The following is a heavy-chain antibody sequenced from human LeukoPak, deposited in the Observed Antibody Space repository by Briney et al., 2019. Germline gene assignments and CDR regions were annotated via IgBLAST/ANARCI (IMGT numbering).Heavy chain of an antibody. Sequence: AASVKVSCKASGYTFTGYYMHWVRQAPGQGLEWMGWINPNSGGTNYAQKFQGRVTVTRDTSISTAYMELSRLRSDDTAVYYCAREPDGITIFGVVTRYWYFDLRGRGTLVTVSS. V-gene: IGHV1-2*02. CDR1: GYTFTGYY. J-gene: IGHJ2*01. D-gene: IGHD3-3*01. CDR2: INPNSGGT. CDR3: AREPDGITIFGVVTRYWYFDL.